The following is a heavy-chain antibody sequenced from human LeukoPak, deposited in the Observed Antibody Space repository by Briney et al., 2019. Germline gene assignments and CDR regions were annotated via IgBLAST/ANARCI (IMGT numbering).Heavy chain of an antibody. CDR2: ISYDGSNK. J-gene: IGHJ4*02. Sequence: GRSLRLSCAASGFTFSSYGMHWVRQAPGKGLEWVAVISYDGSNKYYADSVKGRFTISRDNSKNTLYLQMNSLSAEDTAVYYCAGGCSSTSCPLVYWGQGTLVTVSS. V-gene: IGHV3-30*03. D-gene: IGHD2-2*01. CDR1: GFTFSSYG. CDR3: AGGCSSTSCPLVY.